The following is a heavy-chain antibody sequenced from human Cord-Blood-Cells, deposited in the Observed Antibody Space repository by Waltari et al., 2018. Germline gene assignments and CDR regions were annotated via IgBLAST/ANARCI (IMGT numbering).Heavy chain of an antibody. J-gene: IGHJ4*02. CDR1: GFTFSSYS. V-gene: IGHV3-21*01. CDR2: ISSSSSYI. Sequence: EVQLVESGGGLVKPGGSLRLSCAASGFTFSSYSMNWVRQAPGKGLEWVSSISSSSSYIYYADSVKGRFTISRDNAKNSLYLQMNSLRAEDTAVNYCASILGIPGGYWGQGTLVTVSS. D-gene: IGHD7-27*01. CDR3: ASILGIPGGY.